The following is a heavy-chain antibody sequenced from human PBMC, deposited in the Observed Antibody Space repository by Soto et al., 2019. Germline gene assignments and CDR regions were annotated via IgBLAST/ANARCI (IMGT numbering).Heavy chain of an antibody. CDR3: ARGDYDSRGYYYGMDV. CDR2: IYHSGST. Sequence: LXLTFAVSCGSISSSNWWSWVRQPPGKGLEWIGEIYHSGSTNYNPSLKSRVTISVDKSKNQFSLKLSSVTAADTAVYYCARGDYDSRGYYYGMDVWGQGTTVTVSS. D-gene: IGHD3-22*01. V-gene: IGHV4-4*02. CDR1: CGSISSSNW. J-gene: IGHJ6*02.